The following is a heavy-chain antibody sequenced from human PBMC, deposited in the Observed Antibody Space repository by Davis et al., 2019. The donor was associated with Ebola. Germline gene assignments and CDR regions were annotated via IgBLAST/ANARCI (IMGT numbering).Heavy chain of an antibody. Sequence: GESLKISCAASGFTFSSYGMHWVRQAPGKGLEWVAVIWYDGSNKYYADSVKGRFTISRDNAKNSLYLQMNSLRVDDTAVYYCARVRGSNYGYPDYWGQGTLVTVSS. J-gene: IGHJ4*02. CDR3: ARVRGSNYGYPDY. V-gene: IGHV3-33*01. CDR1: GFTFSSYG. D-gene: IGHD5-18*01. CDR2: IWYDGSNK.